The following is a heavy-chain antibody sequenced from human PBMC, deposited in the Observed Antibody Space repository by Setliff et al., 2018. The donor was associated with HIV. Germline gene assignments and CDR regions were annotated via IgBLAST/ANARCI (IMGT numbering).Heavy chain of an antibody. CDR1: GGSININNYY. V-gene: IGHV4-39*07. D-gene: IGHD3-3*01. CDR3: ARSPPTTFWSGYTYYYYMDV. Sequence: PSETLSLTCTVSGGSININNYYWGWIRQPPGKGLEWIGSIYYSGATYYNPSLKSRVTISVDTSKNQFSLKLNSVTAADTAVYYCARSPPTTFWSGYTYYYYMDVWGKGTTVTVSS. CDR2: IYYSGAT. J-gene: IGHJ6*03.